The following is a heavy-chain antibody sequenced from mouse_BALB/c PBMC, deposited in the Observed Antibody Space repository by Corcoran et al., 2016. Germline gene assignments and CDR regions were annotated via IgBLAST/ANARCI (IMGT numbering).Heavy chain of an antibody. CDR3: ARSLYGNGAMDY. J-gene: IGHJ4*01. Sequence: EVQLQQSGPELVKPGASVKISCKASGYSFTGYYMHWVKQSHVKSLEWIGRINPYNGATSYNQNFKDKASLTVDKSSSTAYMELHILTSEDSAVYYCARSLYGNGAMDYRGQGTSVTVSS. V-gene: IGHV1-26*01. D-gene: IGHD2-1*01. CDR1: GYSFTGYY. CDR2: INPYNGAT.